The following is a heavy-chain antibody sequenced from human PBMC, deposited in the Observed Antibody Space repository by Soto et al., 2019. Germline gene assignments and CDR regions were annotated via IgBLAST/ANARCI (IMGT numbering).Heavy chain of an antibody. CDR1: GFTFSSYG. Sequence: QVQLVGSGGGVVQPGRSLRLSCAASGFTFSSYGMHWVRQAPGKGLEWVAVISHDGSNKYFADSVKGRFTISRDNCQNTLSLQMNSLRAEDTAVYYCAKHLLAGASYLHGMAVCGQATTVTVSS. J-gene: IGHJ6*02. CDR2: ISHDGSNK. V-gene: IGHV3-30*18. D-gene: IGHD6-25*01. CDR3: AKHLLAGASYLHGMAV.